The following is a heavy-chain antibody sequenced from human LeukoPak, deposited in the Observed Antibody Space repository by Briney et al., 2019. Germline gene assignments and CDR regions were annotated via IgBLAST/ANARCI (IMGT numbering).Heavy chain of an antibody. CDR1: GFTFSSYS. V-gene: IGHV3-48*04. CDR3: AKGMYSSSWYDAFDI. J-gene: IGHJ3*02. CDR2: ISSSSTI. Sequence: GGSLRLSCAASGFTFSSYSMNWVRQAPGKGLEWVSYISSSSTIYYADSVKGRFTISRDNAKNSLYLQMNSLRAEDTAVYYCAKGMYSSSWYDAFDIWGQGTMVTVSS. D-gene: IGHD6-13*01.